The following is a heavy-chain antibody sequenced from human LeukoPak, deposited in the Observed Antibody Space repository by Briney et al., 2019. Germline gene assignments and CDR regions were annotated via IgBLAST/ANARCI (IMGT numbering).Heavy chain of an antibody. CDR2: INHSGST. V-gene: IGHV4-39*07. Sequence: SETLSLTCTVSGGSISSSSYYWGWIRQPPGKGLEWIGEINHSGSTNYNPSLKSRVTISVDTSKNQFSLKLSSVTAADTAVYYCARTRRRNAFYFDYWGQGTLVTVSS. CDR1: GGSISSSSYY. CDR3: ARTRRRNAFYFDY. D-gene: IGHD3-16*01. J-gene: IGHJ4*02.